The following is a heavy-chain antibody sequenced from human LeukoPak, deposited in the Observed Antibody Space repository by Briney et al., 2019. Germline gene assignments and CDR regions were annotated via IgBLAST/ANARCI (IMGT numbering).Heavy chain of an antibody. Sequence: ASVKVSCKASGYTFTSYDINWVRQATGQGLEWMGWMNPNSGNTGYAQKFQGRVTMTRNTSISTAYMELSSLRAEDTALYYCAKPEYKATVWSDAFDIWGQGTMVTVSS. J-gene: IGHJ3*02. D-gene: IGHD4-17*01. V-gene: IGHV1-8*01. CDR1: GYTFTSYD. CDR2: MNPNSGNT. CDR3: AKPEYKATVWSDAFDI.